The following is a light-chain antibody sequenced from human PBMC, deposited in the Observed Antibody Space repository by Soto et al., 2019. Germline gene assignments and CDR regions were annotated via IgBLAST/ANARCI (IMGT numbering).Light chain of an antibody. CDR2: DAS. CDR3: QQHNSFPRS. V-gene: IGKV1-5*02. Sequence: DIQMTQSPSSLSASVGDRVTIICRASQSVSTRLAWYQQKPGKAPKVLIYDASSWAGGVPSRFTGSGSGTEFTLTISSLQPEDYATYYCQQHNSFPRSFGQGTKLEIK. J-gene: IGKJ2*01. CDR1: QSVSTR.